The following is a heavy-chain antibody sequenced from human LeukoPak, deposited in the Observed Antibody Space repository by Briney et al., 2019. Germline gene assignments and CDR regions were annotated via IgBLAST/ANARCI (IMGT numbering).Heavy chain of an antibody. CDR1: VFTFSISW. CDR2: IDKHGNGK. J-gene: IGHJ4*02. CDR3: ARDAGWGYYDL. D-gene: IGHD1-26*01. V-gene: IGHV3-7*01. Sequence: GGSLRLSCVASVFTFSISWVTWVRPALGKGLAWVANIDKHGNGKYYVDSVKGRFAISRDYATNSVFLQMNSLRAEDTSVYYCARDAGWGYYDLWGQGTPVSVSS.